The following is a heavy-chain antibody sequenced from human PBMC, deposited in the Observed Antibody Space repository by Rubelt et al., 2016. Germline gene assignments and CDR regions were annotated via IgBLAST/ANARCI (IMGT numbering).Heavy chain of an antibody. V-gene: IGHV3-33*01. Sequence: QVQLVESGGGVVQPGRSLRLSCAASGFTFSSYGMHWVRQAPGKGLEWVAVIWYDGSNKYYADSVKGRFTISRDNSKNTLYLQMNSLRAEDTAVYDCATDRGGSDLEWYFVRWGRGTLVTASS. CDR2: IWYDGSNK. CDR1: GFTFSSYG. D-gene: IGHD1-26*01. J-gene: IGHJ2*01. CDR3: ATDRGGSDLEWYFVR.